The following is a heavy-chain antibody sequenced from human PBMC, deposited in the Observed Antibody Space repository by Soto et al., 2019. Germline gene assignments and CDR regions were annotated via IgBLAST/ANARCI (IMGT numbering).Heavy chain of an antibody. J-gene: IGHJ4*02. Sequence: QVQLVQSGAEVKKPGASVKVSCKASGYTFTSYGISWVRQAPGQGLEWMGWISAYNGNTNYAQKLQGRVTMTTDTSTSTDYMELRSLRSDDTAVYYCARDMSRNYDFLSWHYWGQGTLVTVSS. CDR3: ARDMSRNYDFLSWHY. D-gene: IGHD3-3*01. CDR2: ISAYNGNT. CDR1: GYTFTSYG. V-gene: IGHV1-18*01.